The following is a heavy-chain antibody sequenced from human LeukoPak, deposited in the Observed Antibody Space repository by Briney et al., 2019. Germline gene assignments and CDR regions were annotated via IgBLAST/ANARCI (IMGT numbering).Heavy chain of an antibody. CDR2: INWNGGST. V-gene: IGHV3-43*02. CDR3: AKDYSSGWRTGFDY. CDR1: GFTFDDYG. Sequence: GGSLRLSCAASGFTFDDYGIHWVRQAPGKGLEWVSGINWNGGSTSYADSVKGRFTISRDNSKNSLYLQMNSLRTEDTALYYCAKDYSSGWRTGFDYWGQGTLVTVSS. J-gene: IGHJ4*02. D-gene: IGHD6-19*01.